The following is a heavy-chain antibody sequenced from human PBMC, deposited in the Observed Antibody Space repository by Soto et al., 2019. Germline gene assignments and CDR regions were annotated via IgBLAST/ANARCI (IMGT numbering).Heavy chain of an antibody. CDR1: GFTFSSYW. D-gene: IGHD5-12*01. Sequence: GGSLRLSCAAPGFTFSSYWMHWVRQAPGKGLVWVSRINSDGSSTNYADSVKGRFTISRDNAKNTLYLQMDSLRAEDTAVYYCARGPQHLGFTYSGYVNYWGQGT. CDR3: ARGPQHLGFTYSGYVNY. CDR2: INSDGSST. J-gene: IGHJ4*02. V-gene: IGHV3-74*01.